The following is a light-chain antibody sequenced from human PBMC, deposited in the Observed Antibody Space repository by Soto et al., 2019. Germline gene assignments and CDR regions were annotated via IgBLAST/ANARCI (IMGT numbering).Light chain of an antibody. J-gene: IGKJ4*01. V-gene: IGKV1-33*01. CDR3: QQYEDLPLP. CDR1: QSIANF. CDR2: DAS. Sequence: DVQMTQSPSSLSAAVGDRVIITCKANQSIANFLNWFQHKPGEAPKLLISDASHLELGVPSRFSGSRSGTDFVLDISNLQSGDVATYVCQQYEDLPLPVGGGTKVDI.